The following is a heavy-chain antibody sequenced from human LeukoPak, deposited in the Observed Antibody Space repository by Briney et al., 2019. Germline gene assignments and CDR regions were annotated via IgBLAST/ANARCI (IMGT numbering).Heavy chain of an antibody. CDR1: GYSFTSYW. V-gene: IGHV5-51*01. J-gene: IGHJ4*02. CDR2: IYPGDSDT. Sequence: GESLKISCKGSGYSFTSYWIGWVRQMPGKGLEWMGIIYPGDSDTRYSPSFQGQVTISADKSISTAYLQWSSPKASDTAMYYCARVYYYDSSGYTPRSFDYWGQGTLVTVSS. CDR3: ARVYYYDSSGYTPRSFDY. D-gene: IGHD3-22*01.